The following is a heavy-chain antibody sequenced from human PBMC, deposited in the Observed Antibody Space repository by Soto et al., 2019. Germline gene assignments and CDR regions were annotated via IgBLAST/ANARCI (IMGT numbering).Heavy chain of an antibody. D-gene: IGHD3-22*01. V-gene: IGHV1-69*05. CDR2: SIPIFST. J-gene: IGHJ4*02. CDR1: GGTFNNYP. Sequence: ASVKVSCKASGGTFNNYPITWVRQAPGEGLEWMGGSIPIFSTSYAQKFQGRVTMTRDTSTSTVYMELSSLRSEDTAVYYCARAPPTYYYDSSGYSFDYWGQGTLVTVSS. CDR3: ARAPPTYYYDSSGYSFDY.